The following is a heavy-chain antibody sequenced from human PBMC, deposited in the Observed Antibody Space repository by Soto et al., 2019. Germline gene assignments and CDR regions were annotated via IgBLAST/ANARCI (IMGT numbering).Heavy chain of an antibody. J-gene: IGHJ3*02. D-gene: IGHD4-17*01. CDR2: ISGSGGST. CDR1: GFTFSSYA. Sequence: GGSLRLSCAASGFTFSSYAMSWVRQAPGKRLEWVSAISGSGGSTYYADSVKGRFTISRDNSKNTLYLQMNSLRAEDTAVYYCAKDLDYGGNSGSGDAFDIWGQGTMVTVSS. CDR3: AKDLDYGGNSGSGDAFDI. V-gene: IGHV3-23*01.